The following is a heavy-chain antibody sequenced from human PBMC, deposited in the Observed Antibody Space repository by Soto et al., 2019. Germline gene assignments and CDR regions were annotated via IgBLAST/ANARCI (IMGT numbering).Heavy chain of an antibody. CDR1: GDSVSSNSAA. D-gene: IGHD6-19*01. Sequence: PSQTLSLTCAISGDSVSSNSAAWNWIRQSPSRGLEWLGRTYYRSKWYNDYAVSVKSRITINPDTSKKQFSLQLNSVTPEDTAVYYCARDVVAVAGTYYYYYGMDVWGQGTTVTVSS. CDR3: ARDVVAVAGTYYYYYGMDV. V-gene: IGHV6-1*01. CDR2: TYYRSKWYN. J-gene: IGHJ6*02.